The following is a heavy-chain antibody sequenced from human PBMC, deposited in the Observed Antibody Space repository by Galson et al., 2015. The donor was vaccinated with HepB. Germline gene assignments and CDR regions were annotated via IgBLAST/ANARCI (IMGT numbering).Heavy chain of an antibody. V-gene: IGHV3-23*01. D-gene: IGHD7-27*01. CDR2: ISGDTAKI. J-gene: IGHJ4*02. CDR1: GFTFSTYA. Sequence: SLRLSCAASGFTFSTYAMNWVRQAPGKGLEWVSAISGDTAKIFHADSVKGRFTISRDNSMNTVYLQMDSLRAEDTAVYYCAKGGNWDSRYFDYWGQGSLVTVSS. CDR3: AKGGNWDSRYFDY.